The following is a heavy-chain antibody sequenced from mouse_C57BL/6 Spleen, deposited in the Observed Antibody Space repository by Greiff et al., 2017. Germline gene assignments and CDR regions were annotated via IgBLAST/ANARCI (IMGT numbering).Heavy chain of an antibody. V-gene: IGHV1-76*01. CDR3: ARSPDGYSFDY. J-gene: IGHJ2*01. CDR2: IYPGSGNT. Sequence: QVQLQQSGAELVRPGASVKLSCKASGYTFTDYYINWVKQRPGQGLEWIARIYPGSGNTYYNEKFKGKATLTAEKSSSTAYMQLSSLTSEDSAVYFCARSPDGYSFDYWGQGTTLTVSS. D-gene: IGHD2-3*01. CDR1: GYTFTDYY.